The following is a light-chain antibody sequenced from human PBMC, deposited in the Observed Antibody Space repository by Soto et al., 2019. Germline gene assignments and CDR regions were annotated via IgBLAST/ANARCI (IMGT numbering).Light chain of an antibody. V-gene: IGLV2-14*03. Sequence: QAVVTQPASVSASPGQSITISCTGTSTDIGAYKFVSWYQQHPGKAPKLMIYDVTSRPSGVSNRFSGSKSGNTASLIISGLQAEDEADYHCFSYTSFDTYVFGTGTKLTVL. CDR3: FSYTSFDTYV. CDR2: DVT. J-gene: IGLJ1*01. CDR1: STDIGAYKF.